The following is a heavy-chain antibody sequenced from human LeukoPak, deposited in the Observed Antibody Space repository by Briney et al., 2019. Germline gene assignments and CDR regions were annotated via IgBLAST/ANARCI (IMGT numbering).Heavy chain of an antibody. D-gene: IGHD6-19*01. CDR1: GGTFSSYA. CDR2: IIPIFGTA. V-gene: IGHV1-69*13. CDR3: ARRVAVARRDAFDI. Sequence: ASVKVSCKASGGTFSSYAISWVRQAPGQGLEWMGGIIPIFGTANYAQKFQGRVTITADESTSTAYMELRSLRSDDTAVYYCARRVAVARRDAFDIWGQGTMVTVSS. J-gene: IGHJ3*02.